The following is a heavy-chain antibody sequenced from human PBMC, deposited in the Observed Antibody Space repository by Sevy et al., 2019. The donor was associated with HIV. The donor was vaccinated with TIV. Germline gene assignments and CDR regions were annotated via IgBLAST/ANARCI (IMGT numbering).Heavy chain of an antibody. V-gene: IGHV1-69*13. CDR3: GSGITMIRGGGYYFDY. CDR2: IIPLFASS. J-gene: IGHJ4*02. Sequence: ASVKVSCKASGGTFSSYAVHWVRQAPGQGLEWMGGIIPLFASSDYAQKFQGRVTITADESTSTAYLELGSLRSEDTAVYYCGSGITMIRGGGYYFDYWGQGTLVTVSS. CDR1: GGTFSSYA. D-gene: IGHD3-22*01.